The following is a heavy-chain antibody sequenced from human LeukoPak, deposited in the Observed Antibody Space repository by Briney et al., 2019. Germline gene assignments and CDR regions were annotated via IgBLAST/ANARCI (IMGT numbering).Heavy chain of an antibody. CDR3: ATVQVRGQPRCSGSCYFDY. CDR1: GFTFSTYW. CDR2: IRQDGNEK. D-gene: IGHD2-15*01. J-gene: IGHJ4*02. Sequence: PGGSLRLSCAASGFTFSTYWMSWVRQAPGKGLEWVANIRQDGNEKYYVDSVKGRFTISRDNARDSLYLQMNSLRAEDTAVYYCATVQVRGQPRCSGSCYFDYWGQGTLVTVSS. V-gene: IGHV3-7*01.